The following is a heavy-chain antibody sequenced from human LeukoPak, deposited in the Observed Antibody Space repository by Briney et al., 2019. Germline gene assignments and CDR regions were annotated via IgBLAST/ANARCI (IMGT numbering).Heavy chain of an antibody. D-gene: IGHD3-3*01. V-gene: IGHV1-8*03. J-gene: IGHJ4*02. CDR2: MNPNSGNT. CDR3: ARGRPYYDFWSGHKALDY. CDR1: GYTFTSYD. Sequence: ASVKVSCKASGYTFTSYDTNWVRQATGQGLEWMGWMNPNSGNTGYAQKFQGRVTITRNTSISTAYMELSSLRSEDTAVYYCARGRPYYDFWSGHKALDYWGQGTLVTVSS.